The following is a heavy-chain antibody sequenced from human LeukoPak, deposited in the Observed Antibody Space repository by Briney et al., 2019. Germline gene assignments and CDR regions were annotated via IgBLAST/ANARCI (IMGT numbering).Heavy chain of an antibody. V-gene: IGHV3-23*01. CDR1: GFAFTNYA. J-gene: IGHJ4*02. CDR3: ARDYADYVGFFFFDH. D-gene: IGHD4-17*01. CDR2: ISDSGGST. Sequence: GGSLRLSCAASGFAFTNYAMNWVRLAPGKGLEWVSSISDSGGSTYYADSAKGRFTISRDNSKNTLYLQMDSLRAEDTAVYYCARDYADYVGFFFFDHWGQGTLVAVSS.